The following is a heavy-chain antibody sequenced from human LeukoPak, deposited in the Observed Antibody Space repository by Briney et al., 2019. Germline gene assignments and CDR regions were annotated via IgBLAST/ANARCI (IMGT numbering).Heavy chain of an antibody. J-gene: IGHJ4*02. CDR3: AAEGQWSLVHYFNS. D-gene: IGHD2-15*01. Sequence: ASVKVSCKVSGNTLTDLSIHWVRQAPEKGLDWMGGFDPEDAEVIYAEKFQDRVTMTEDPSTDTAYLELSSLRSEDTAVYYCAAEGQWSLVHYFNSWGQGTLVAVSS. V-gene: IGHV1-24*01. CDR1: GNTLTDLS. CDR2: FDPEDAEV.